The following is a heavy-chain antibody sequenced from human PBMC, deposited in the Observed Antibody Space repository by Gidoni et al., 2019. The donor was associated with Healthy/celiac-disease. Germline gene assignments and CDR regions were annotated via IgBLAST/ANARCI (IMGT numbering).Heavy chain of an antibody. CDR1: GFPFSSSA. Sequence: EVQLVESGGGLVQPGGSLRLSCAASGFPFSSSAMHWVRQAPGKGLEYVSAISSNGGSTYYANSVKGRFTISRDNSKNTLYLQMGSLRAEDMAVYYCARDLLVTMVLNPHPEDYYYYGMDVWGQGTTVTVSS. V-gene: IGHV3-64*01. J-gene: IGHJ6*02. D-gene: IGHD3-10*01. CDR2: ISSNGGST. CDR3: ARDLLVTMVLNPHPEDYYYYGMDV.